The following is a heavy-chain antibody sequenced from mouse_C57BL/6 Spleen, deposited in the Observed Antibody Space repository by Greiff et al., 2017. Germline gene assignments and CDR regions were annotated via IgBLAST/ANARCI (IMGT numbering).Heavy chain of an antibody. CDR2: ILPGSGST. CDR3: ARRVITTVVAGGAMDY. CDR1: GYTFTGYW. D-gene: IGHD1-1*01. Sequence: QVQLKESGAELMKPGASVKLSCKATGYTFTGYWIEWVKQRPGHGLEWIGEILPGSGSTNYNEKFKGKATFTADTSSNTAYMQLSSLTTEDSAIYYCARRVITTVVAGGAMDYWGQGTSVTVSS. V-gene: IGHV1-9*01. J-gene: IGHJ4*01.